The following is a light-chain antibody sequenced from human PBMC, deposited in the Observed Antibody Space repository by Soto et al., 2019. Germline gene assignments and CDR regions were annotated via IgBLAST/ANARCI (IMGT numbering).Light chain of an antibody. CDR1: QSVLYNSKNKNY. V-gene: IGKV4-1*01. CDR2: WAS. CDR3: PQHDSTPRT. Sequence: DIVMTQSPDSLAVSLGERATINCKSSQSVLYNSKNKNYLTWYQQKPGQPPKLLIYWASTRESGVSDRFSGTESCSLFTITISRPHAEDLTFYYRPQHDSTPRTFGQGTKVEIK. J-gene: IGKJ1*01.